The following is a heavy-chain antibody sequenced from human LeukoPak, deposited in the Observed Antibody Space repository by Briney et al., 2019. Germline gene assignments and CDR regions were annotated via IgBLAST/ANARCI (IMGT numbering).Heavy chain of an antibody. CDR2: IHASGPT. V-gene: IGHV4-4*09. CDR3: ARHDAGIAARPFDS. J-gene: IGHJ4*02. CDR1: GGSISTYY. Sequence: SETLSLTCTVSGGSISTYYWSWIRRPPGKGLEWIAYIHASGPTNYNPSLKSRITISVDTSKNQFSLKLSSVTAADTAVYYCARHDAGIAARPFDSWGQGTLVTVSS. D-gene: IGHD6-6*01.